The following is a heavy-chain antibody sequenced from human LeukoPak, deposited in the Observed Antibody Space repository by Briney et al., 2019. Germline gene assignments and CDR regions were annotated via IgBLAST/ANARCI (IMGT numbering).Heavy chain of an antibody. J-gene: IGHJ5*02. D-gene: IGHD6-25*01. CDR2: IWYDGSNK. V-gene: IGHV3-33*01. Sequence: GGSLRLSCAASGFTFSSYGMHWVRQAPGKGLEWVAVIWYDGSNKYYADSVKGRFTISRDNSKNTLYLQMNSLRAEDTAVYYCARDAAATHNWFDPWGQGTLVTVSS. CDR1: GFTFSSYG. CDR3: ARDAAATHNWFDP.